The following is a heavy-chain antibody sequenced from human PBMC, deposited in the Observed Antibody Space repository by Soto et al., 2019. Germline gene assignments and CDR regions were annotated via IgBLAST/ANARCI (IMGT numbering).Heavy chain of an antibody. CDR2: IGGSGDST. Sequence: EVQLLASGGGLVQPGGSLRLSCAASGFTFSNYAMSWVRQAPGKGLEWVSSIGGSGDSTYYADSVTGRFTVSRDNSKNTVYLQMNSLRAEDTAVYYCAKSPKNRQGFVMATNWYFDLWGRGTLVTVSS. CDR3: AKSPKNRQGFVMATNWYFDL. D-gene: IGHD5-12*01. CDR1: GFTFSNYA. J-gene: IGHJ2*01. V-gene: IGHV3-23*01.